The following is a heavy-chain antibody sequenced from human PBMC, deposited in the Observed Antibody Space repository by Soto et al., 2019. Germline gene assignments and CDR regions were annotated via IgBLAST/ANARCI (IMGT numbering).Heavy chain of an antibody. CDR3: VTQRVESADY. Sequence: QVQLVESGGGVVQPGRSLRLSCAASGLTFSSYVMHWVRQAPGKGLEWVAVIWYDGSSEYYADSVKGRFTVSRDNSKNTLHLQMSSLRAEDTAVYCCVTQRVESADYWGQGTLVTVSS. CDR2: IWYDGSSE. CDR1: GLTFSSYV. J-gene: IGHJ4*02. V-gene: IGHV3-33*08. D-gene: IGHD3-3*01.